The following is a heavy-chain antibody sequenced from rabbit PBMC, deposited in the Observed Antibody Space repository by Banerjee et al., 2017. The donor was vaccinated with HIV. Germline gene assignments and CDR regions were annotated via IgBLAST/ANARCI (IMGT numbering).Heavy chain of an antibody. J-gene: IGHJ4*01. V-gene: IGHV1S40*01. CDR1: GFSFSSDHD. CDR2: INTGRVST. Sequence: EESGGDLVKPGASLTLTCTASGFSFSSDHDMSWARQAPGKGLEWIGYINTGRVSTACASWAKGRFAISKTSSTTVTLQMTSLTAAATATYFCARRGSDWGDDLWGPGSLVTVS. D-gene: IGHD4-1*01. CDR3: ARRGSDWGDDL.